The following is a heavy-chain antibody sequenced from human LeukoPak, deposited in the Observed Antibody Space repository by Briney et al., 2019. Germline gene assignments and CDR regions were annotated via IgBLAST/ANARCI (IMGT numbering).Heavy chain of an antibody. CDR1: GYTFTSYG. J-gene: IGHJ4*02. Sequence: GASVKVSCKASGYTFTSYGISWVRQAPGQGLEWMGWISVYNGNTKYAQKFQGRVTMTTDTSTGTAYMELRSLKSDDTAVYYCARGVGANSRPDYWGQGTLVTVSS. CDR2: ISVYNGNT. CDR3: ARGVGANSRPDY. D-gene: IGHD1-26*01. V-gene: IGHV1-18*01.